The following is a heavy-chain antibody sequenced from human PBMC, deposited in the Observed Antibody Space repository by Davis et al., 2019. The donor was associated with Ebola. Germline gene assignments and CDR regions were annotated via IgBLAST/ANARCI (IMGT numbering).Heavy chain of an antibody. D-gene: IGHD3-3*01. J-gene: IGHJ6*02. CDR1: GFTFSSYA. CDR2: ISGSGGST. Sequence: PGGSLRLSCAASGFTFSSYAMSWVRQAPGKVLEWVSAISGSGGSTYYADSVKGRFTISRDNSKNTLYLQMNSLRAEDTAVYYCAKGLGVTIFGVNGMDVWGQGTTVTVSS. V-gene: IGHV3-23*01. CDR3: AKGLGVTIFGVNGMDV.